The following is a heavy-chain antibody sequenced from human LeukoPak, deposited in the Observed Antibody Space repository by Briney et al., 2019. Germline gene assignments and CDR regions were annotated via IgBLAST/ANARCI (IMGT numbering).Heavy chain of an antibody. V-gene: IGHV3-21*01. J-gene: IGHJ4*02. CDR1: GFTLSSYS. CDR2: ISSSSSYI. D-gene: IGHD3-22*01. CDR3: AREHYYDSSPIDY. Sequence: GGSLRLSCAASGFTLSSYSMNWVRQAPGKGLEWVSSISSSSSYIYYADSVKGRFTISRDNAKNSLYLQMNSLRAEDTAVYYCAREHYYDSSPIDYWGQGTLVTVSS.